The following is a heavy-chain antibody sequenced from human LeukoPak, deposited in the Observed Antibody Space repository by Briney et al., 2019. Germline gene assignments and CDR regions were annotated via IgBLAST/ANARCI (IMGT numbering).Heavy chain of an antibody. V-gene: IGHV4-39*07. D-gene: IGHD3-22*01. CDR3: ARNYYYGNSGYYYFDY. Sequence: SETLSLTCTVSGGSISSSSYYWGWIRQPPGKGLEWIGSIYYSGSTYYNPSLKSRVTISVDTSKNQFSLKLSSVTAADTAVYYCARNYYYGNSGYYYFDYWGQGTLVTVSS. J-gene: IGHJ4*02. CDR2: IYYSGST. CDR1: GGSISSSSYY.